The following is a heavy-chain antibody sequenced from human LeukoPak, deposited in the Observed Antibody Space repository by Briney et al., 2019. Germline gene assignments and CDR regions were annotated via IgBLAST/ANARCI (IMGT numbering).Heavy chain of an antibody. CDR3: ASMTGSYPRDY. CDR2: IGSSSSYI. CDR1: GFTFSSYS. Sequence: GGSLRLSCAASGFTFSSYSMIWVRQAPGKGLEWVSSIGSSSSYIYYADSVKGRFTISRDNAKNSLYLQMNSLRAEDTAVYYCASMTGSYPRDYWGQGTLVTVSS. V-gene: IGHV3-21*01. J-gene: IGHJ4*02. D-gene: IGHD3-9*01.